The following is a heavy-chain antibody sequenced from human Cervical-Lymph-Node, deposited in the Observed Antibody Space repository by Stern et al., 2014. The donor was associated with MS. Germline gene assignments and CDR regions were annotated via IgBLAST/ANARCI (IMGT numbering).Heavy chain of an antibody. CDR3: AREFVDIQMITRSDYLDS. D-gene: IGHD3-16*01. V-gene: IGHV7-4-1*02. Sequence: QVQLVQSGSELKKPGASVKVSCESSGYNFTNYALNWVRQAPGQGLEWMGWINTNTGDPTYAQGFTGLFLFSLDPSVSTTYLQISSLTAADTAVYYCAREFVDIQMITRSDYLDSWGQGTLVTVSS. J-gene: IGHJ4*02. CDR2: INTNTGDP. CDR1: GYNFTNYA.